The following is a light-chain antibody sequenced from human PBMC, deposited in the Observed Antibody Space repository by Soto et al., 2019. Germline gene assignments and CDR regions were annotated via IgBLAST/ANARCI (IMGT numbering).Light chain of an antibody. CDR1: QSIINY. V-gene: IGKV1-39*01. Sequence: DLQMTQSPSSLSASVGDRVTVTCRASQSIINYLNWFQQKSGKAPKLLISAASSLQIGVPSRFSVSGSGTEFILTINSLQPEDVATYYCQQTYSSPLTFGGGAKVEI. J-gene: IGKJ4*01. CDR2: AAS. CDR3: QQTYSSPLT.